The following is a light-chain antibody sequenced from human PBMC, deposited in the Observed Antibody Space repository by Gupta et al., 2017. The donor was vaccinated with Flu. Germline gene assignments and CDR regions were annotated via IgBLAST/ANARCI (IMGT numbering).Light chain of an antibody. CDR1: QSVRDY. V-gene: IGKV3-11*01. J-gene: IGKJ4*01. CDR3: QQRNNWPLT. CDR2: DAS. Sequence: EIVLIQSPAALSLSAGERVTLSCRASQSVRDYLAWYHQRPGQSPRLLIYDASNRATDVPARFNASGSETDFTLTISGLEPEDSGIYYCQQRNNWPLTFGGGTKVELK.